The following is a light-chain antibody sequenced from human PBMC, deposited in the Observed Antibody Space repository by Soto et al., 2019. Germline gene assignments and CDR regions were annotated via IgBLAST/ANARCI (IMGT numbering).Light chain of an antibody. Sequence: QSALAQPASVSGSPGQSITISCIGTSSDVGGHNYVSWYQQYPGKAPKLLISEVSDRPSGISSRFSGSTSGNTASLTISGLHAEAEADDYCSSYTSANTWVFGGGTKLTV. CDR1: SSDVGGHNY. J-gene: IGLJ3*02. CDR2: EVS. V-gene: IGLV2-14*01. CDR3: SSYTSANTWV.